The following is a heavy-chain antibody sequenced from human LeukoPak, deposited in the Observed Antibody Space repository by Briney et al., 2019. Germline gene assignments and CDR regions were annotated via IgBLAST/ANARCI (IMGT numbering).Heavy chain of an antibody. J-gene: IGHJ4*02. CDR2: ISSSSSYI. V-gene: IGHV3-21*01. CDR1: GFTFSSYS. Sequence: PGGSLRLSCAASGFTFSSYSMNSVRQAPGKGLEWVSSISSSSSYIYYADSVKGRFTISRDNAKNSLYLQMNSLRAEDTAVYYCASTTVVTPDLGRFEVFDYWGQGTLVTVSS. CDR3: ASTTVVTPDLGRFEVFDY. D-gene: IGHD4-23*01.